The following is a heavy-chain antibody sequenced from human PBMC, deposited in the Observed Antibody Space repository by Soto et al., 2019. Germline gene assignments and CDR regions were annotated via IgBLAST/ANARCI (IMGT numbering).Heavy chain of an antibody. V-gene: IGHV3-49*03. CDR2: VRTYAYGETT. CDR3: SRDCPCGLGYCTNGACFPNDF. CDR1: GFTFGDYA. J-gene: IGHJ4*02. D-gene: IGHD2-8*01. Sequence: GGSLRLSCTTSGFTFGDYAMSWFRQTPGKGLEWVGFVRTYAYGETTEYAASVKGRSTVGRDNSRSTAYLHMSSLKTEDTGVYFCSRDCPCGLGYCTNGACFPNDFWGQGTLVTV.